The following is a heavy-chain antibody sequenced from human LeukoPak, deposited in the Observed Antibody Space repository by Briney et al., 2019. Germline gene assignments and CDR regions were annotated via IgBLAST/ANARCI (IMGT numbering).Heavy chain of an antibody. CDR2: ISYDGSNK. V-gene: IGHV3-30*03. J-gene: IGHJ4*02. CDR1: GFTFSSYG. CDR3: ARGGYCSSTTCPNGPFDY. D-gene: IGHD2-2*01. Sequence: GRSLRLSCAASGFTFSSYGMHWVRQAPGKGLEWVAVISYDGSNKYYADSVKGRFTISRDNSKNTLYLQMNSLRAEDTAVYYCARGGYCSSTTCPNGPFDYWGQGTLVTVSS.